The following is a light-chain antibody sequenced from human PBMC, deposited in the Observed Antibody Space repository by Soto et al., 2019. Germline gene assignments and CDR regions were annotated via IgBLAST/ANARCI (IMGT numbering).Light chain of an antibody. J-gene: IGKJ1*01. CDR1: QSVSSNY. Sequence: EIVLTQSPGTLSLSPGERATLSCRASQSVSSNYLAWYQQKPGQAPRLLIYGASSRATGIPDRFSGSGSGTDFTLTISRLAPEDFAVYYCQQYGSSPDTFGQGTKVDIK. V-gene: IGKV3-20*01. CDR2: GAS. CDR3: QQYGSSPDT.